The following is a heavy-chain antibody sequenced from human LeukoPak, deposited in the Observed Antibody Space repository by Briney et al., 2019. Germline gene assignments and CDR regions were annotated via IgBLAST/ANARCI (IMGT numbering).Heavy chain of an antibody. CDR1: GFTFSSYA. V-gene: IGHV3-23*01. D-gene: IGHD5-18*01. Sequence: PGGSLRLSCSASGFTFSSYAMSWVRQTPGKGLEWVSAISGSGGSTYYADSMKGRFTISRDNSKNTLYLQMNSLRAEDTAVYYCAKDASGAQYSYGPQGAFDIWGQGTMVTVSS. CDR2: ISGSGGST. CDR3: AKDASGAQYSYGPQGAFDI. J-gene: IGHJ3*02.